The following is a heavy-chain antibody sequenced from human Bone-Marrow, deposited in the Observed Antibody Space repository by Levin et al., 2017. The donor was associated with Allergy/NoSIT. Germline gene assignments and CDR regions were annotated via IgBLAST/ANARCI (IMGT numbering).Heavy chain of an antibody. CDR2: IDNDGRST. J-gene: IGHJ3*02. V-gene: IGHV3-74*01. CDR3: ARGGFNHAFDI. CDR1: GFTFRSYW. Sequence: ASVKVSCAGSGFTFRSYWLHWVRQAPGKGLVWVSRIDNDGRSTNYAESVKGRFTSSRDNAKNTLYLQMNSLRAEDTAVYYCARGGFNHAFDIWGQGTMVIVSS. D-gene: IGHD3-10*01.